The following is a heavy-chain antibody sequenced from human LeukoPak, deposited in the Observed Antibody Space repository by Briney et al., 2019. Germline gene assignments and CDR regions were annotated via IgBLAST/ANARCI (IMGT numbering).Heavy chain of an antibody. J-gene: IGHJ4*02. CDR2: IYYRGST. Sequence: SETVSLTCTVSGGTISSSSYLWRWIRQPPGKGLEWIGSIYYRGSTYYNPSLKSRVTISVDTSKNHFSLELTAVTATDTAVYYCARGVYGSQDYWGQGTLVTVSS. V-gene: IGHV4-39*02. CDR1: GGTISSSSYL. D-gene: IGHD1-26*01. CDR3: ARGVYGSQDY.